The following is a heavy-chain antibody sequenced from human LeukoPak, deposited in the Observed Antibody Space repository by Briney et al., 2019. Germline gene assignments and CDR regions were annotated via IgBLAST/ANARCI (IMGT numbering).Heavy chain of an antibody. D-gene: IGHD1-26*01. CDR2: INSDGSST. V-gene: IGHV3-74*01. CDR1: GFTFSSYW. Sequence: PGGSLRLSCAASGFTFSSYWMHWVRQAPGKGLVWVSRINSDGSSTSYADSVKGRFTISRDNAKNTLYLQMNSLRAEDTAAYYCARDTANGATIDYWGQGTLVTVSS. J-gene: IGHJ4*02. CDR3: ARDTANGATIDY.